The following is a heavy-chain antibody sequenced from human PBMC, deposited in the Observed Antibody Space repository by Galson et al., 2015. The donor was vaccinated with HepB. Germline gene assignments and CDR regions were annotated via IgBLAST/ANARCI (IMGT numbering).Heavy chain of an antibody. CDR3: ARATYGDRYLYYFDY. J-gene: IGHJ4*02. V-gene: IGHV3-21*01. CDR1: GFTFSSYS. D-gene: IGHD4-17*01. Sequence: SLRLSCAASGFTFSSYSMNWVRQAPGKGLEWVSSISSSSSYIYYADSVKGRFTISRDNAKNSLYLQMNSLRAEDTAVYYCARATYGDRYLYYFDYWGQGTLVTVSS. CDR2: ISSSSSYI.